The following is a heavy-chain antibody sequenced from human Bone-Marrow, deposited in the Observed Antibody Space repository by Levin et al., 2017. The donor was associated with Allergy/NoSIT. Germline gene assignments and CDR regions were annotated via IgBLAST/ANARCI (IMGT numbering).Heavy chain of an antibody. V-gene: IGHV3-48*02. CDR2: ISTSSRTM. J-gene: IGHJ6*02. CDR3: ARGGFYDRSGPGGYSYRGMDV. D-gene: IGHD3-22*01. CDR1: GFTFNTYS. Sequence: GASVKVSCAASGFTFNTYSMNWVRQAPGKGLQWVSYISTSSRTMYYADSVKGRFTISRDDAEHSLYLEMSSLRDEDTAVYFCARGGFYDRSGPGGYSYRGMDVWGHGTTVTVSS.